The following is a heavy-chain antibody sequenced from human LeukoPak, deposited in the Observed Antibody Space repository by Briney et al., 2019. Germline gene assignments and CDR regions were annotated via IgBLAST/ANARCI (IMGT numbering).Heavy chain of an antibody. J-gene: IGHJ4*02. CDR3: ARGNILTGYCFDF. CDR2: IHYTGAT. D-gene: IGHD3-9*01. Sequence: SETLSLTCAVYGGSITGDYWRWIRQTPGGGLVGVGEIHYTGATSYNPSPKSRATISTDTSKNQFSLRLSSVTAADTAVYYCARGNILTGYCFDFWGQGALVTVSS. V-gene: IGHV4-34*01. CDR1: GGSITGDY.